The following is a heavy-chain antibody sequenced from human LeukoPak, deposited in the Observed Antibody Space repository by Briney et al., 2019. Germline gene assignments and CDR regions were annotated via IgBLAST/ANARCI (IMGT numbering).Heavy chain of an antibody. J-gene: IGHJ4*02. V-gene: IGHV1-18*01. CDR1: GYTFTNYG. CDR3: ARDCIGCHGFDY. D-gene: IGHD2-15*01. CDR2: VSAYADDT. Sequence: ASVKVSCKASGYTFTNYGISWLRQAPGQGLEWMGWVSAYADDTNYVQKFQGRITMTTDTSTSTAYVELRSLRSDGTAVYYCARDCIGCHGFDYWGQGTLVTVSS.